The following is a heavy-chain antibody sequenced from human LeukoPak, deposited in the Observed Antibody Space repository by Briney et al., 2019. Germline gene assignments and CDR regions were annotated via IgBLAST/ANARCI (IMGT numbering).Heavy chain of an antibody. CDR3: ARIKFGVNSSDK. J-gene: IGHJ4*02. CDR2: ISVRDGDT. Sequence: ASVKVSCKVSGYESTGYTFPKYGINWIRQAPGQGLEWMGWISVRDGDTNYAQNIQDRVTMTTDTPTRTFYMEVRSLRSDDTAVYYCARIKFGVNSSDKWGQGTLVTVSS. CDR1: GYESTGYTFPKYG. V-gene: IGHV1-18*01. D-gene: IGHD4-23*01.